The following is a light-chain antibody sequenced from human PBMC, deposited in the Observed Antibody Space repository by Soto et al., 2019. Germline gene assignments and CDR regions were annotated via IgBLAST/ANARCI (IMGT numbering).Light chain of an antibody. Sequence: DIVVTQSPATLSASPGERVTLSCRASQFVSSRLAWYQRRPGQVPRLLIYDTSTRDPGISARFSGSGSGTEFTLTISSLQSEDFAVYYCQEYIQWPPGMFGPGTTVDIK. V-gene: IGKV3-15*01. CDR2: DTS. CDR1: QFVSSR. CDR3: QEYIQWPPGM. J-gene: IGKJ1*01.